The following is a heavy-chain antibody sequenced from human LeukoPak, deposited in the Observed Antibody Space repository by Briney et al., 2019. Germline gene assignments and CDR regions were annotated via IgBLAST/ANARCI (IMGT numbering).Heavy chain of an antibody. V-gene: IGHV4-4*07. Sequence: SETLSLTCTVSGVSISGYYWSWIRQPAGKGLEWIGRIYTSRGTNYNPSLKSRVTMSVDTSKNQFSLKLSSVTAADTAVYYCARAVYSSNWYAFDYWGQGALVTVSS. CDR3: ARAVYSSNWYAFDY. D-gene: IGHD6-13*01. CDR1: GVSISGYY. J-gene: IGHJ4*02. CDR2: IYTSRGT.